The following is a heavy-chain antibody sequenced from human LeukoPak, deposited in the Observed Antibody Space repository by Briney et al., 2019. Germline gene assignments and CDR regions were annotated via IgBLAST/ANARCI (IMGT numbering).Heavy chain of an antibody. CDR2: INTNTGNP. V-gene: IGHV7-4-1*02. D-gene: IGHD4-17*01. CDR1: GYIFTSYA. Sequence: GASVKVSCKASGYIFTSYAMNWVRQAPGQGLEWMGLINTNTGNPTYAQGFTGRFVFSLDTSVSTAYLQISSLKAEDTAVYYCAREDSTVTTPNWFDPWGQGTLVTVSS. CDR3: AREDSTVTTPNWFDP. J-gene: IGHJ5*02.